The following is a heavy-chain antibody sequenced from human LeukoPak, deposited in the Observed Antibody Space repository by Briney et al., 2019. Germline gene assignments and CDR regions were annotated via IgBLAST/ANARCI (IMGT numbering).Heavy chain of an antibody. V-gene: IGHV1-46*01. CDR3: SRELGGSYFDY. D-gene: IGHD1-26*01. CDR2: NNPSGGRT. CDR1: GYTFSNYY. J-gene: IGHJ4*02. Sequence: ASVKVSCKASGYTFSNYYIHWVRQAPGQGLEWMGLNNPSGGRTTYAQKFQGRVTMTRDTSTSTAYMDLSSLRSDDTAVYYCSRELGGSYFDYWGQGTLVTVSS.